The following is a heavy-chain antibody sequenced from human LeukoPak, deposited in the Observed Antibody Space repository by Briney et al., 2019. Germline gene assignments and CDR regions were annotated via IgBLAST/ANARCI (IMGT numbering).Heavy chain of an antibody. J-gene: IGHJ4*02. V-gene: IGHV3-21*01. D-gene: IGHD3-10*01. CDR2: ISSSSSYI. CDR1: GFTFSSYS. Sequence: GGSLRLSCAASGFTFSSYSMNWVRQAPGKGLEWVSSISSSSSYIYYADSVKGRFTISRDNAKNSLYLQMNSLRAEDTAVYYCARAKGITMVRGVIKYFDYWGQGTLVTVSS. CDR3: ARAKGITMVRGVIKYFDY.